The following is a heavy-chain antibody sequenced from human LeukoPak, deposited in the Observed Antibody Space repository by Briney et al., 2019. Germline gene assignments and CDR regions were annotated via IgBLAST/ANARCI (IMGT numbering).Heavy chain of an antibody. J-gene: IGHJ6*02. Sequence: ASVKVSCKASGYTFTSYDINWVRQATGQGLEWMGWMNPNSGNTGYAQKFQGRVTMTRNTSISTAYMELSSLRSEDTAVYYCATYSASYSYNYYYYGMDVWGQGTTVTVSS. V-gene: IGHV1-8*01. D-gene: IGHD5-18*01. CDR2: MNPNSGNT. CDR3: ATYSASYSYNYYYYGMDV. CDR1: GYTFTSYD.